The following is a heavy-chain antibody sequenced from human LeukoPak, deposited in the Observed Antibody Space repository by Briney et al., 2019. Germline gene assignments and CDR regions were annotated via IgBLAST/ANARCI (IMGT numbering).Heavy chain of an antibody. Sequence: GGSLRLSCAASGFTFSRYAMSWVRQAPGKGLEWVSAISGSGGSTYYADSVKGRFTISRDSSKNTLYLQMNSLRAEDTAVYYCAKAGGYYYFDYWGQGTLVTVSS. V-gene: IGHV3-23*01. D-gene: IGHD5-12*01. CDR3: AKAGGYYYFDY. CDR1: GFTFSRYA. J-gene: IGHJ4*02. CDR2: ISGSGGST.